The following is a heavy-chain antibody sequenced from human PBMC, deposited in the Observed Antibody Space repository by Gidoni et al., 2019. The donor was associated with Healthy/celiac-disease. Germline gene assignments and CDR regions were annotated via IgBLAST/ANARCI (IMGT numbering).Heavy chain of an antibody. CDR1: GFTFDDYA. J-gene: IGHJ6*02. CDR2: ISWNSGSR. D-gene: IGHD5-18*01. Sequence: EVQLVASGGGLVQPGRSLRLSCAASGFTFDDYAMHWVRQAPGKGLEWVSGISWNSGSRGYADSVKCRFTISRDNAKNSLYLQMNSLRAEDTALYYCAKSDTAMVISYYYYGMDVWGQGTTVTVSS. V-gene: IGHV3-9*01. CDR3: AKSDTAMVISYYYYGMDV.